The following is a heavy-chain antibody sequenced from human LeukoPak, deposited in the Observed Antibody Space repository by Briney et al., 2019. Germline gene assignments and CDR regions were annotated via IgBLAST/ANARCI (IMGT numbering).Heavy chain of an antibody. D-gene: IGHD5-18*01. CDR2: IYYNRSI. J-gene: IGHJ2*01. CDR1: GASISSGTYY. CDR3: ARDLLDTAMVHYWYFDL. V-gene: IGHV4-31*03. Sequence: SETLSLTCTVSGASISSGTYYWIWIRQHPGKGLEWIGYIYYNRSIYYNPSLKSRVTISVDTSKNQFSLKLSSVTAADTAVYCCARDLLDTAMVHYWYFDLWGRGTLVTVSS.